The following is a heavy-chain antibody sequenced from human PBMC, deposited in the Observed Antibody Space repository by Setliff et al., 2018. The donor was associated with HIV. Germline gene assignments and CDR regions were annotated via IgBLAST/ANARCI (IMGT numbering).Heavy chain of an antibody. CDR1: GFTVSSNF. CDR2: IYSGGST. D-gene: IGHD5-12*01. V-gene: IGHV3-53*01. CDR3: AKDPRAAVATICDY. Sequence: PGGSLRLSCAASGFTVSSNFMNWVRQAPGKGLEWVSVIYSGGSTYYADSVKGRFTISRDNSKNTLYLQMNSLRAEDTAVYYCAKDPRAAVATICDYWGQGTLVTVSS. J-gene: IGHJ4*02.